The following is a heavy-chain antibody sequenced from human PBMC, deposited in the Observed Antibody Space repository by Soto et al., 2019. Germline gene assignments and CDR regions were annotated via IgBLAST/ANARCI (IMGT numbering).Heavy chain of an antibody. CDR2: NNAGNGNT. J-gene: IGHJ4*02. D-gene: IGHD6-19*01. CDR1: GYTFTSYA. CDR3: ARDIVVSSGYYDY. Sequence: GASVKVSCKASGYTFTSYAMHWVRQAPGQRLEWMGWNNAGNGNTKYSQKFQGRVTLSRDASANTAYMDLSNLRSEDTAVYYCARDIVVSSGYYDYWGLGTLVTVSS. V-gene: IGHV1-3*01.